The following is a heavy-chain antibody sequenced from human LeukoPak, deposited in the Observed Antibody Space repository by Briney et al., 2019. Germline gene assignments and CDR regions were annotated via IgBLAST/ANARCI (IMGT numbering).Heavy chain of an antibody. Sequence: WQSLSLTRAVYRESLSGYYSSGIRPPPATGLGWIGESNHRGSITYSPYLQNRVTISVDTSNSQFSLKLSSVTAADTAGYYCATSGGTLGPTNYFAYWGQGTMVTVSS. V-gene: IGHV4-34*01. CDR1: RESLSGYY. J-gene: IGHJ4*02. D-gene: IGHD3-16*01. CDR3: ATSGGTLGPTNYFAY. CDR2: SNHRGSI.